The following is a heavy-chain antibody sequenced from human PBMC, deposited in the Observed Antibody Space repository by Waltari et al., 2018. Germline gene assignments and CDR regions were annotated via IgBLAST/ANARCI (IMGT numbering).Heavy chain of an antibody. CDR3: ARDNGSGWYGY. V-gene: IGHV4-34*01. CDR1: GWSFSGYY. CDR2: INHSGST. J-gene: IGHJ4*02. D-gene: IGHD6-19*01. Sequence: QVQLQQWGAGLLKPSEALSLTCAVYGWSFSGYYWSWIRQPPGKGLEWIGEINHSGSTNYNPSRKSRVTMSVDTSKNQFSLKLSSVTAADTAVYYCARDNGSGWYGYWGQGTLVTVSS.